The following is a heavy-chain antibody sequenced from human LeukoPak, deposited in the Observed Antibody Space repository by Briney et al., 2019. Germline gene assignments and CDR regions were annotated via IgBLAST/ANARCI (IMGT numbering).Heavy chain of an antibody. V-gene: IGHV4-4*07. CDR1: GGSISSYY. J-gene: IGHJ5*02. CDR3: ARDLYDFWSGYLSNWFDP. Sequence: SETLSLTCTVSGGSISSYYWSWIRQSAGKGLEWIGRIYTSGSTNYNPSLKSRVTMSVDTSKNQFSLKLSSVTAADTAVYYCARDLYDFWSGYLSNWFDPWGQGTLVTVSS. CDR2: IYTSGST. D-gene: IGHD3-3*01.